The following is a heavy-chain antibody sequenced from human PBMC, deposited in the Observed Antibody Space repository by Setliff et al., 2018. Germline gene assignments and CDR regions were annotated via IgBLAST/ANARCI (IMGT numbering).Heavy chain of an antibody. D-gene: IGHD5-12*01. V-gene: IGHV1-18*01. Sequence: ASVKVSCKASGYIFTSYGISWVRQAPGQGLEWMGWISSYNGKTNYAQKLQGRVTMTTDTSTSTAYMELRSLRSDDTAVYYCAREGVDIRSSTDYRYYMDVWGKGTTVTVSS. J-gene: IGHJ6*03. CDR2: ISSYNGKT. CDR1: GYIFTSYG. CDR3: AREGVDIRSSTDYRYYMDV.